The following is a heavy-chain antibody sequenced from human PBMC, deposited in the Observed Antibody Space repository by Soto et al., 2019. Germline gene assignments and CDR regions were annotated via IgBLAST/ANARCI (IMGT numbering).Heavy chain of an antibody. CDR2: ISCDGSNK. D-gene: IGHD2-15*01. Sequence: QVQLVESGGGVVQPGRSLRLSCAASGFTFSSYAMNWVRQAPGKGLEWVAVISCDGSNKYYADSVKGRFTISRDNSKNTLYLQMNSLRAEDTAVYYCAMIGGYCSGGSCSQYYSYGMDVWGQGTTVTVSS. CDR1: GFTFSSYA. CDR3: AMIGGYCSGGSCSQYYSYGMDV. J-gene: IGHJ6*02. V-gene: IGHV3-30-3*01.